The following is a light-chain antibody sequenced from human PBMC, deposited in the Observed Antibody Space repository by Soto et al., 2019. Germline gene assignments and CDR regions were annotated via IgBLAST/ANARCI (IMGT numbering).Light chain of an antibody. CDR1: SSDVGGYNY. J-gene: IGLJ2*01. CDR3: RSYTSISPPVV. Sequence: QSALTQPASVSGSPGQSITISCTGTSSDVGGYNYVSWYQQHPGKAPKLMIYDVSDRPSGVSNRFSGSKSGNTASLTISGLQAEDEADYYCRSYTSISPPVVFGGGTKLTVL. V-gene: IGLV2-14*01. CDR2: DVS.